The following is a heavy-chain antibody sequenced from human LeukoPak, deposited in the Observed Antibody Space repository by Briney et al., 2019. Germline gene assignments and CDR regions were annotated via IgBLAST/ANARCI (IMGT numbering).Heavy chain of an antibody. V-gene: IGHV1-24*01. D-gene: IGHD6-6*01. CDR2: FDPEDGET. J-gene: IGHJ4*02. CDR3: ATRIAARRGYFDY. CDR1: GYTLTELS. Sequence: ASVKVSCKVSGYTLTELSMHWVRQAPGTGREWMGGFDPEDGETIYAQKFQGRVTMTEDTSTDTAYMELSSLRSEDTAVYYCATRIAARRGYFDYWGQGTLVTVSS.